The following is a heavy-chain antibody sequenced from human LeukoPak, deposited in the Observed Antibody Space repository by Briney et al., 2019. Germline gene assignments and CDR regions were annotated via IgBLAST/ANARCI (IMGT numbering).Heavy chain of an antibody. CDR1: SGSISTSNYY. CDR2: IFYSGST. D-gene: IGHD3-22*01. Sequence: SETLSLTCTVSSGSISTSNYYWGWGRQPPGKALEWIGNIFYSGSTYYSPSLKSRVTISVDTSKNQFSLKLSSVTAADTAVYYCARDSSGYYTSWGQGTLVTVSS. V-gene: IGHV4-39*07. CDR3: ARDSSGYYTS. J-gene: IGHJ4*02.